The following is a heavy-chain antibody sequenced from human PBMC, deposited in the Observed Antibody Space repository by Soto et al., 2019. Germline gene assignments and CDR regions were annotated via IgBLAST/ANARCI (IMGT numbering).Heavy chain of an antibody. CDR3: ARGSAVGGNWFDS. CDR1: GGTLTRFINY. CDR2: IKPGSGDT. V-gene: IGHV1-2*02. J-gene: IGHJ5*01. Sequence: GASVKVSCKASGGTLTRFINYPIDWVRQAPGQGLECMGWIKPGSGDTGYTQKFQGRVTMTRDTSITTAYMELNSLRSDDTAIYYCARGSAVGGNWFDSWGQGTLVTVSS. D-gene: IGHD6-19*01.